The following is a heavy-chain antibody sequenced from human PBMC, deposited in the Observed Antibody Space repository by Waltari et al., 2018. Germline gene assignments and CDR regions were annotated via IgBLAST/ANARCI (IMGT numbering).Heavy chain of an antibody. V-gene: IGHV3-21*01. D-gene: IGHD6-19*01. CDR2: ISSSSSYI. J-gene: IGHJ3*02. CDR3: TRVGIAVDYAFDI. CDR1: GFTFSSYS. Sequence: EVQLVESGGGLVKPGGSLRLSCAASGFTFSSYSMNWVRQAPGKGLEWVSSISSSSSYIYYADSVKGRFTISRDNAKNSLYLQMNSLRAEDTAVYYCTRVGIAVDYAFDIWGQGTMVTVSS.